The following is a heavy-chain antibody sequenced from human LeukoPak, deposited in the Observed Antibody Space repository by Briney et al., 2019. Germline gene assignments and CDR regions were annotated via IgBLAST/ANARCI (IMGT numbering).Heavy chain of an antibody. J-gene: IGHJ6*03. D-gene: IGHD2-15*01. V-gene: IGHV4-59*08. CDR1: GGSINNYY. CDR3: ARLHCSGGSCYSADYYMDV. CDR2: IYYSGST. Sequence: SETLSLTCTVSGGSINNYYWSWIRQPPGKGLEWIGYIYYSGSTNYNPSLKSRVTISVDTSKNQFSLKLSSVTAADTAVYYCARLHCSGGSCYSADYYMDVWGKGTTVTVSS.